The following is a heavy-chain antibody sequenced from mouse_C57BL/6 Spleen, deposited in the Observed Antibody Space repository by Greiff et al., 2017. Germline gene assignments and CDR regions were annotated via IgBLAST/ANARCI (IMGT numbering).Heavy chain of an antibody. CDR2: INPNNGGT. J-gene: IGHJ2*01. CDR3: ARDGVYYGSSYDY. CDR1: GYTFTDYY. Sequence: EVQLQQSGPELVKPGASVKISCKASGYTFTDYYMNWVKQSHGKSLEWIGDINPNNGGTSYNQKFKGKATLTVDKSSSTAYMELRSLTSEDSAVYYCARDGVYYGSSYDYWGQGTTLTVSS. V-gene: IGHV1-26*01. D-gene: IGHD1-1*01.